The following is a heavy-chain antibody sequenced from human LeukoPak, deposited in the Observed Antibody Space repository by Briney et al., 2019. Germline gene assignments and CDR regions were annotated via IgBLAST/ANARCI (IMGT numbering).Heavy chain of an antibody. CDR3: ARVLMVYRDAFDI. D-gene: IGHD2-8*01. Sequence: PSQTLSLTCTVSGGSISSGGYYCSWIRQHPGKGLEWIGYIYYSGSTYYNPSLKSRVTISVDTSKNQFSLKLSSVTAADTAVYYCARVLMVYRDAFDIWGQGTMVTVS. J-gene: IGHJ3*02. CDR1: GGSISSGGYY. CDR2: IYYSGST. V-gene: IGHV4-31*03.